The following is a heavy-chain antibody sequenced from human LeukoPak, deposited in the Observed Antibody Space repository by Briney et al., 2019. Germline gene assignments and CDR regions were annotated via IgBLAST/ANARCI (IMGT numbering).Heavy chain of an antibody. D-gene: IGHD3-9*01. J-gene: IGHJ4*02. Sequence: PSETLSLTCTVSGGSISSSSYYWGWIRQPPGKGLEWIGSIYYSGSTNYNPSLKSRVTMSVDTSKNQFSLKLSSVTAADTAVYYCARKGALTGYHPFDYWGQGTLVTVSS. CDR2: IYYSGST. CDR1: GGSISSSSYY. CDR3: ARKGALTGYHPFDY. V-gene: IGHV4-39*07.